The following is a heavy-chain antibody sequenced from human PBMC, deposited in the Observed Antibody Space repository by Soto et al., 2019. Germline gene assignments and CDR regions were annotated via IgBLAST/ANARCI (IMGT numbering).Heavy chain of an antibody. D-gene: IGHD4-4*01. J-gene: IGHJ6*02. Sequence: QVQLVQSGAEVKKPGSSVKVSCKASGGTFSSYAISWVRQAPGQGLEWMGGIIPIFGTANYAQKFQGRVTITADKSTSTAYMELSSLRSEDTAVYYCARGGVVLTTVTNYYYYGMDVWGQGTTVTVSS. V-gene: IGHV1-69*06. CDR1: GGTFSSYA. CDR3: ARGGVVLTTVTNYYYYGMDV. CDR2: IIPIFGTA.